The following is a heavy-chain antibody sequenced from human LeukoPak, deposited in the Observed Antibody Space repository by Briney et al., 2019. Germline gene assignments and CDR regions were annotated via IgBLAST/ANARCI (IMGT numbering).Heavy chain of an antibody. D-gene: IGHD2-15*01. CDR2: ITGGDYNT. J-gene: IGHJ6*04. CDR3: AKFYGSSWYAALDV. Sequence: GGSLRLSCAASGFSFNSYGMSWVRQAPGKGLECVSAITGGDYNTYYADFVKGRFAISRDDSKNTLYLQLNTLRAEDTAVYYCAKFYGSSWYAALDVWGKGTTVIVSS. V-gene: IGHV3-23*01. CDR1: GFSFNSYG.